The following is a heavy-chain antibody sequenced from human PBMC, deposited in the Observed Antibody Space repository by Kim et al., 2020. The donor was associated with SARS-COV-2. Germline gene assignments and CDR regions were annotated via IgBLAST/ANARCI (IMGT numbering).Heavy chain of an antibody. CDR2: IQIGETT. J-gene: IGHJ5*02. Sequence: SETLSLTCTVYGDSISRYYWSWIRQPAGKGLEWIGRIQIGETTHYNPSLKSRVTMSVDTSKNQFSLKLSSVTAADTAVYYCARDDLVYCGGDCFLNLDP. V-gene: IGHV4-4*07. D-gene: IGHD2-21*02. CDR1: GDSISRYY. CDR3: ARDDLVYCGGDCFLNLDP.